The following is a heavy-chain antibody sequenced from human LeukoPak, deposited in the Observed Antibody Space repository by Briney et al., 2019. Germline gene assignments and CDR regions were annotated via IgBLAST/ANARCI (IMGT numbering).Heavy chain of an antibody. CDR3: AREAPHPEYGDNYFYGLDV. V-gene: IGHV1-2*02. J-gene: IGHJ6*02. Sequence: ASLNVSCKAFGYTFKDYSLHWVRQAPGQGLESMGWVTPKTGDAKFAPKFRGGVTMTSDTSVNTTFLTLSSLRSDDTAIYYCAREAPHPEYGDNYFYGLDVWGQGTAVIVSS. CDR2: VTPKTGDA. D-gene: IGHD4-17*01. CDR1: GYTFKDYS.